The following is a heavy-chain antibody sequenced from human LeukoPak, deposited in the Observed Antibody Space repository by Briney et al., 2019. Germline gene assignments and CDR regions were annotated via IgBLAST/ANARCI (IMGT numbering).Heavy chain of an antibody. V-gene: IGHV1-46*01. CDR1: GYTFINYY. CDR2: INPSGGST. CDR3: AKSNGYGLVDI. Sequence: ASVKVSCKASGYTFINYYIHWVRQAPGQGLEWMGIINPSGGSTTYPQKFQGRVTMTRDMSTSTVYMDLSSLRSEDTAVYYCAKSNGYGLVDIWGQGTMVTVSS. J-gene: IGHJ3*02. D-gene: IGHD3-10*01.